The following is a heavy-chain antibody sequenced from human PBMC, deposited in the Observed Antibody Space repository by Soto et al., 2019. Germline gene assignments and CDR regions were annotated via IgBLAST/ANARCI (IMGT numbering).Heavy chain of an antibody. CDR1: GYTFTSYD. CDR2: MNPNSGNT. Sequence: QVQLVQSGAEVKKPGASVKVSCKASGYTFTSYDINWVRQATGQGLEWMGWMNPNSGNTGYAQKFQGRVTMTRDTTINTGYKEVSTLTSEDTGLYSCDKADVNGTSDIWGQGTMVTVSS. J-gene: IGHJ3*02. D-gene: IGHD6-25*01. V-gene: IGHV1-8*01. CDR3: DKADVNGTSDI.